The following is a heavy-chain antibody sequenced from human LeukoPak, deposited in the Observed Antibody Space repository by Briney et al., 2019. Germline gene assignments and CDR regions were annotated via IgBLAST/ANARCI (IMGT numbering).Heavy chain of an antibody. D-gene: IGHD5-18*01. J-gene: IGHJ5*02. CDR3: ARSGCSYGYVNWFDP. CDR1: GGSISSGSYY. CDR2: IYTSGST. Sequence: SETLSLTCTVSGGSISSGSYYWSWIRQPAGKGLEWIGRIYTSGSTNYNPSLKSRVTISVDTSKNQFSLKLSSVTAADTAVYYCARSGCSYGYVNWFDPWGQGTLVTVTS. V-gene: IGHV4-61*02.